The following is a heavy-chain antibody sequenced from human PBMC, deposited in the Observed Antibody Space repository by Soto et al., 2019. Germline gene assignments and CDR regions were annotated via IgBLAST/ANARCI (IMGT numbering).Heavy chain of an antibody. CDR1: GFTFSSYG. V-gene: IGHV3-30*18. J-gene: IGHJ3*02. Sequence: QVQLVESGGGVVQPGRSLRLSCAASGFTFSSYGMHWVRQAPGKGLEWVAVISYYGSNKYYADSVKGRFTIARDNSKNKLYLQMNSLRAEDTAVYYCAKDFYSSGWFLGAFDIWGKGTMVTVSS. CDR2: ISYYGSNK. D-gene: IGHD6-19*01. CDR3: AKDFYSSGWFLGAFDI.